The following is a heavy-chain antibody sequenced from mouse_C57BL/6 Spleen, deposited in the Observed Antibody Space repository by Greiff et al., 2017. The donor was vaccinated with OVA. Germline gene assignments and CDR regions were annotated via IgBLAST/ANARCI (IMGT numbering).Heavy chain of an antibody. D-gene: IGHD1-1*01. V-gene: IGHV5-4*01. J-gene: IGHJ2*01. Sequence: EVQRLESGGGLVKPGGSLKLSCAASGFTFSSYAMSWVRQTPEQRLEWVATISDGGSYTYYPNNVKGRFTISRDTAKNNLYLQMSHLKSEDTAMYYCARDNYGIVFDYWGQGTTLTVSS. CDR1: GFTFSSYA. CDR2: ISDGGSYT. CDR3: ARDNYGIVFDY.